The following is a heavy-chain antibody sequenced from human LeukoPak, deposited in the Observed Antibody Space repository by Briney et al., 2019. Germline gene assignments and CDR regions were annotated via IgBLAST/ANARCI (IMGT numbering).Heavy chain of an antibody. V-gene: IGHV4-39*01. CDR2: MYYSGST. CDR1: GGSISSSSYY. D-gene: IGHD3-10*01. J-gene: IGHJ4*02. Sequence: SETLSLTCTVSGGSISSSSYYWGWIRQPPGKGLEWIGTMYYSGSTYYNPSLKSRVIISVDTSKNQFSLKLSSVTAADTAVYYCARGLRKYYYGSGSYSTYFDYWGQGTLVTVSS. CDR3: ARGLRKYYYGSGSYSTYFDY.